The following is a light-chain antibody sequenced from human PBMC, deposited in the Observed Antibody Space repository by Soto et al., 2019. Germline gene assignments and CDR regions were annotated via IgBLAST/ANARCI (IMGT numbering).Light chain of an antibody. CDR1: KSVSSSY. CDR2: GAS. V-gene: IGKV3-20*01. J-gene: IGKJ3*01. CDR3: QQYGSSPFT. Sequence: EIVLTQSSGTLSLSPGERATLSCRASKSVSSSYLAWYQHKPGQAPRLLIYGASSRATGIPDGFSGSGSGTDFTLTISRLEPEDFAVYYCQQYGSSPFTFGPGTKVDIK.